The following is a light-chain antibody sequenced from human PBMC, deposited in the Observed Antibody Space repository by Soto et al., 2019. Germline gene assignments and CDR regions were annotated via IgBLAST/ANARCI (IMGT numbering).Light chain of an antibody. CDR3: CSYVGSSILM. Sequence: QSALTQPASVSGSPGQSITISCTGTSSDVGLYKLVSWYQQLPGKAPKLIIYEVNERPSGISDRFSGSKSGNTASLTISGLQDEDEAEYYCCSYVGSSILMFGGGTKVTVL. J-gene: IGLJ3*02. CDR1: SSDVGLYKL. CDR2: EVN. V-gene: IGLV2-23*02.